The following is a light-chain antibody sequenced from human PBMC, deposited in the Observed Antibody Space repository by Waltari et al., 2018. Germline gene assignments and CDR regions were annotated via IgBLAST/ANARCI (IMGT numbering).Light chain of an antibody. V-gene: IGKV4-1*01. CDR2: WEA. J-gene: IGKJ1*01. CDR1: QSVLYNSIHKTY. CDR3: QQYYTIPPT. Sequence: DIVMTQSPDSLAVSLGERATINCKSSQSVLYNSIHKTYVAWYQHKPGQSPKLLIYWEATLDSGVPDRFSGSGSGTDFTVTISSLQAQDVAVYYCQQYYTIPPTFGQGTKVEIK.